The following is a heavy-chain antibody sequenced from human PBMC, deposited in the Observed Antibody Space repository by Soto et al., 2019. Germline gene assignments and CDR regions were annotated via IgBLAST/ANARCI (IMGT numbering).Heavy chain of an antibody. D-gene: IGHD6-6*01. CDR3: ARSGDRKSSSAWIDP. CDR2: ITPNTGDR. CDR1: GYNFRDYY. Sequence: GASVKVSCKASGYNFRDYYLHWVRQAPGLGLEWMGWITPNTGDRDYAQRFQGRITLTTDTSLDTAYMEINGLTLDDTAIYYCARSGDRKSSSAWIDPWGQGALVTVSS. J-gene: IGHJ5*02. V-gene: IGHV1-2*02.